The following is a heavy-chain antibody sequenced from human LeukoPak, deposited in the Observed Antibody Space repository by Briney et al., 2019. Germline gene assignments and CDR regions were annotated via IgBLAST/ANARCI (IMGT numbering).Heavy chain of an antibody. V-gene: IGHV1-46*01. CDR1: GYTFTNYY. J-gene: IGHJ4*02. CDR3: ARDIAPRPGPEYYFDS. Sequence: GASVKVSCKASGYTFTNYYLHWLRQAPGQGLEWMGIINPGGGSTNYAQNFQGRVSMTTGMSTTTVYMELSHLRSEDTALYYCARDIAPRPGPEYYFDSWGQGTLVTVSS. CDR2: INPGGGST. D-gene: IGHD6-6*01.